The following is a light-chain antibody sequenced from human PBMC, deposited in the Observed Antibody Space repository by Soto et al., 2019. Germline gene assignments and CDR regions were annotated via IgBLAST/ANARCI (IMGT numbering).Light chain of an antibody. J-gene: IGLJ1*01. V-gene: IGLV2-14*01. CDR1: SIDVGGYNF. CDR3: SSYTSSTTQV. CDR2: DVS. Sequence: ALTQPASVSGSPGQSITISCTGTSIDVGGYNFVSWYQQHPGKAPKLMIYDVSDRPSGVSNRFSGSKSGNTASLTISGLQAEDEADYYCSSYTSSTTQVFGTGTKVTVL.